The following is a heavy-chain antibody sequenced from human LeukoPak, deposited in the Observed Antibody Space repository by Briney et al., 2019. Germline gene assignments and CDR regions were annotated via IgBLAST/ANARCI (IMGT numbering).Heavy chain of an antibody. CDR3: ARPHYDSSGHFDY. CDR2: ISYDGSNK. D-gene: IGHD3-22*01. CDR1: GFTFSSYA. J-gene: IGHJ4*02. Sequence: GGSLRLSCAASGFTFSSYAMHWVRQAPGKGLEWVAVISYDGSNKYYADSVKGRFTISRDNSKNTLYLQMNSLRAEDTAVYYCARPHYDSSGHFDYWGQGTLVTVSS. V-gene: IGHV3-30*01.